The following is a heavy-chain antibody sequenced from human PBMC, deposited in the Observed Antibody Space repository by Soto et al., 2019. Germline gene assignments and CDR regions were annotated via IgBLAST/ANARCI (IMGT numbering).Heavy chain of an antibody. J-gene: IGHJ4*02. CDR1: GYTLTELS. CDR2: SDPEDGET. V-gene: IGHV1-24*01. Sequence: ASVKVSCKVSGYTLTELSMHRVRKAPGKGLEWMGGSDPEDGETICAKKFQGRVTMTEDTSTDTAYMELSSLRSEDTSVYYWATCQQGLALDYWGQGTLVTVSS. D-gene: IGHD6-19*01. CDR3: ATCQQGLALDY.